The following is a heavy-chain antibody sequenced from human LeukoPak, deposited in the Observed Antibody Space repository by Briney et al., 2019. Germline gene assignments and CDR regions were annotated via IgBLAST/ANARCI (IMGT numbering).Heavy chain of an antibody. CDR2: IYYSGST. CDR1: GRSISSSSYD. V-gene: IGHV4-39*01. J-gene: IGHJ4*02. CDR3: AVRNRFLEWLHYFDY. D-gene: IGHD3-3*01. Sequence: PSETLSLTRTVSGRSISSSSYDWGWLRQPPGKGLEWIGSIYYSGSTYYNPSLKSRVTISVDTSKNQFSLKLSSVTAADTAVYYCAVRNRFLEWLHYFDYWGQGTLVTVSS.